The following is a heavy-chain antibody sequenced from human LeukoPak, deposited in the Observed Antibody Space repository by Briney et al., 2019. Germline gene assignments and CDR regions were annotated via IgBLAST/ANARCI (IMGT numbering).Heavy chain of an antibody. CDR2: ISYDGSNK. CDR3: AKLYAGGSGSYYLDAFDI. V-gene: IGHV3-30*18. Sequence: PGGSLRLSCAASGFTFSSYGMHWVRQAPGKGLGGVAIISYDGSNKYYADSVKGRFTISRDNSKNTLYLQMNSLRAEDTAVYYCAKLYAGGSGSYYLDAFDIWGQGTMVTVSS. CDR1: GFTFSSYG. J-gene: IGHJ3*02. D-gene: IGHD3-10*01.